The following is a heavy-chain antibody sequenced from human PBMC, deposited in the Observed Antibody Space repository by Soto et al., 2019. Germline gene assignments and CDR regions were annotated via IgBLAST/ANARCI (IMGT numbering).Heavy chain of an antibody. CDR3: ARGARVLGYGMDV. CDR1: GFTFSSYS. D-gene: IGHD6-6*01. V-gene: IGHV3-48*02. J-gene: IGHJ6*02. Sequence: PGGFLRLSCAASGFTFSSYSMNWARQSPGKGLEWVSYISSSSSTIYYADSVKGRFTISRDNAKNSLYLQMNSLREEDTAVYYCARGARVLGYGMDVWGQGTRVTVSS. CDR2: ISSSSSTI.